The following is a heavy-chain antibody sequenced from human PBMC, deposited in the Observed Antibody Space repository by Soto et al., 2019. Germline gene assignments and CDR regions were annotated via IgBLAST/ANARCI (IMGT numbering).Heavy chain of an antibody. CDR3: ARDSIAVAGSPYYYYGMDV. V-gene: IGHV3-33*01. D-gene: IGHD6-19*01. J-gene: IGHJ6*02. CDR2: IWFDGNNK. CDR1: GFPFRSYP. Sequence: QLVESGGGVVQPGRSLRLSCAASGFPFRSYPMHWVRQAPGKGLEWVAVIWFDGNNKYYADSVKGRFTISRDNSKNTLYLQMNSLRAEATAVYYCARDSIAVAGSPYYYYGMDVWGQGTTVTVSS.